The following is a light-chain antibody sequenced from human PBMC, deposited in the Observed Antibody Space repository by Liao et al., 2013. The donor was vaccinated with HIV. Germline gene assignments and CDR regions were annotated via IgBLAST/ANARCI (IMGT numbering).Light chain of an antibody. Sequence: SYEVTQPPSVSVSPGQTARIACSGNGLGITSWYQQKPGQSPVLVIYQDTKRPSGIPERFSGSNSANTATLIISRVEAGDEADYYCQVWDGSSYHVIFGGGTKLTVL. J-gene: IGLJ2*01. CDR3: QVWDGSSYHVI. CDR1: GLGITS. CDR2: QDT. V-gene: IGLV3-21*04.